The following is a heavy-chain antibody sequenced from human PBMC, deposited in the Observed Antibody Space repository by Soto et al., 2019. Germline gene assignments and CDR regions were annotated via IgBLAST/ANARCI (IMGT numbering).Heavy chain of an antibody. CDR2: VIPICGTP. V-gene: IGHV1-69*06. J-gene: IGHJ4*02. CDR1: GGTFGSYA. D-gene: IGHD2-15*01. Sequence: QVQLVQSGAEVKKPGSSVKVSCKSSGGTFGSYAISWVRQAPGQGLEWMGGVIPICGTPHYAQKFHGRVTITADIPTSTADLELSSLKSADTAVYYCAKIRWTISLQEEDAIWGQGTLVTVSS. CDR3: AKIRWTISLQEEDAI.